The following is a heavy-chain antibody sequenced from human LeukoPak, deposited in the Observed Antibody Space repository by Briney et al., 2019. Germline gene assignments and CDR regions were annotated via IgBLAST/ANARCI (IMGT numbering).Heavy chain of an antibody. Sequence: GGSLRLSCAASGFTFSYAWMTWVRQAPGKGLEWVGRIKSKSDAEITDYAAPVKGRFTISRDESKNTLYLQMNSLKTEDPAVYYCATDPAYCGGDCPAYWGQGTLVTVSS. D-gene: IGHD2-21*02. CDR1: GFTFSYAW. V-gene: IGHV3-15*01. J-gene: IGHJ4*02. CDR2: IKSKSDAEIT. CDR3: ATDPAYCGGDCPAY.